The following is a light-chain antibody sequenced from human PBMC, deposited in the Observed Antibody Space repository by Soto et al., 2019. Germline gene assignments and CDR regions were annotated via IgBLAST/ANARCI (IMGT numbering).Light chain of an antibody. CDR1: LSVTSRY. J-gene: IGKJ1*01. CDR3: QHYGSSRWT. V-gene: IGKV3-20*01. Sequence: IVLTQFPGTLSLSPGESATLSCRASLSVTSRYFHWYQQKPGQAPRLLIKGASTRAPDIPERFSGSGSGTDFTLTIDRLEPEDFAVYYCQHYGSSRWTSGQGTRVDIK. CDR2: GAS.